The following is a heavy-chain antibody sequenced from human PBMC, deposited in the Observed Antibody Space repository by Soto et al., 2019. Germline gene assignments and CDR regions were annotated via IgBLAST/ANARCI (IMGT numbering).Heavy chain of an antibody. Sequence: PGGSLRLSCAACGFTVSSNYMSWVRQAPGKGLEWVSVIYSGGSTYYADSVKGRFTISRDNSKNTLYLQMNSLRAEDTAVYYCARAEAYYDFWSGYDYYYYGMDVWGQGTTVTVSS. J-gene: IGHJ6*02. CDR1: GFTVSSNY. D-gene: IGHD3-3*01. CDR3: ARAEAYYDFWSGYDYYYYGMDV. CDR2: IYSGGST. V-gene: IGHV3-53*01.